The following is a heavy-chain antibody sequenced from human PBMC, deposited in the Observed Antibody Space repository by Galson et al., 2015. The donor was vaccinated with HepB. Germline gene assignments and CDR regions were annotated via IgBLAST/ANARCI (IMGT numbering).Heavy chain of an antibody. V-gene: IGHV4-34*01. J-gene: IGHJ4*02. CDR3: AREETVTEINDY. CDR1: GGSFSGYY. CDR2: INHSGST. D-gene: IGHD4-17*01. Sequence: SETLSLTCAVYGGSFSGYYWSWIRQPPGKGLEWIGEINHSGSTNYNPSLKSRVTISVDTSKNQFSLKLSSVTAADTAVYYCAREETVTEINDYWGQGTLVTVSS.